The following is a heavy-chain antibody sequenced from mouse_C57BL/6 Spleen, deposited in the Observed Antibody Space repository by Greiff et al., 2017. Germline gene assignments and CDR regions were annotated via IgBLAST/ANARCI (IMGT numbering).Heavy chain of an antibody. Sequence: EVHLVESGGGLVKPGGSLKLSCAASGFTFSDYGMHWVRQAPETGLEWVAYISSGSSTIYYADTVKGRFTISRDNAKNTLFLQMTSLRSEDTAMYYCARIIYDGYYGVFDYWGQGTTLTGSS. CDR3: ARIIYDGYYGVFDY. J-gene: IGHJ2*01. CDR2: ISSGSSTI. CDR1: GFTFSDYG. V-gene: IGHV5-17*01. D-gene: IGHD2-3*01.